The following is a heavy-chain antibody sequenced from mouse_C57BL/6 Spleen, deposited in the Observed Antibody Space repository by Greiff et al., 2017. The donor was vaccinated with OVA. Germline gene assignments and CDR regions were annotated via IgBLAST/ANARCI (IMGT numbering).Heavy chain of an antibody. CDR2: INPSTGGT. Sequence: VQLQQSGPELVKPGASVKISCKASGYSFTGYYMNWVKQSPETSLEWIGEINPSTGGTTYNQKFKAKATLTVDKSSSTAYMQLKSLTSEDSAVYYCARKDYGNSDYYAMDYWGQGTSVTVSS. D-gene: IGHD2-1*01. V-gene: IGHV1-42*01. J-gene: IGHJ4*01. CDR3: ARKDYGNSDYYAMDY. CDR1: GYSFTGYY.